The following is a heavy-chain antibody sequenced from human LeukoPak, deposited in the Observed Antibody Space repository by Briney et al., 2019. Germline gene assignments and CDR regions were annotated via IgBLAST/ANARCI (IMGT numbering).Heavy chain of an antibody. CDR1: GYTFTDFG. D-gene: IGHD3-22*01. CDR3: ARGDSYYDSSGYYLNWFDP. Sequence: GASVKVSCKASGYTFTDFGVSWVRQAPGQGLEWMGWISAYNGNTNYAQKLQGRVTMTTDTSTSTAYMELRSLRSDDTAVYYCARGDSYYDSSGYYLNWFDPWGQGTLVTVSS. J-gene: IGHJ5*02. V-gene: IGHV1-18*01. CDR2: ISAYNGNT.